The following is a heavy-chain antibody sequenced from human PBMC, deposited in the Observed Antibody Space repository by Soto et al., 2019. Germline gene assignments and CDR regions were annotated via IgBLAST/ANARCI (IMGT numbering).Heavy chain of an antibody. Sequence: SETLSLTCTVSGGSISSSSYYWGWIRQPPGKGLEWIGSIYYSGSTYYNPSLKSRVTISVDTSKNQFSLKLSSVTAADTAVYYCARHTIYCSGGSCYSVPFDYWGQGTLVTVSS. V-gene: IGHV4-39*01. CDR1: GGSISSSSYY. J-gene: IGHJ4*02. CDR3: ARHTIYCSGGSCYSVPFDY. CDR2: IYYSGST. D-gene: IGHD2-15*01.